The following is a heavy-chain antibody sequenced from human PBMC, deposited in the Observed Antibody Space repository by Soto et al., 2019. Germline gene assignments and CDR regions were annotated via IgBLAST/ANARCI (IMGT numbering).Heavy chain of an antibody. CDR3: AKVRGEGEVEYYDFWSGYSYYYYYGMDV. CDR1: GFTYSSYA. D-gene: IGHD3-3*01. CDR2: ISGSGGST. J-gene: IGHJ6*02. Sequence: LRLSCAASGFTYSSYAMSWVRQAPGKGLEWVSAISGSGGSTYYADSVKGRFTISRDNSKNTLYLQMNSLRAEDTAVYYCAKVRGEGEVEYYDFWSGYSYYYYYGMDVWGQGTTVTVSS. V-gene: IGHV3-23*01.